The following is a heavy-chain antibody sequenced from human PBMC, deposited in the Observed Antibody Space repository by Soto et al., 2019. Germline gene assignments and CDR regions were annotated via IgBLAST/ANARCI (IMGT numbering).Heavy chain of an antibody. CDR1: GGSISSSSYY. V-gene: IGHV4-39*01. CDR3: ARHFYYDSSGYYLIDY. J-gene: IGHJ4*02. Sequence: SETLSLTCTVSGGSISSSSYYWGWIRQPPGKGLEWIGSIYYSGSTYYNPSLKSRVTISVDTSKNQFSLKLSSVTAADTAVYYCARHFYYDSSGYYLIDYWGQGTLVTVSS. D-gene: IGHD3-22*01. CDR2: IYYSGST.